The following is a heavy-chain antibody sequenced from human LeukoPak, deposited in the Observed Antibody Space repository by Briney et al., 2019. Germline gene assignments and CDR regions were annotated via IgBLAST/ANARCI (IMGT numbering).Heavy chain of an antibody. J-gene: IGHJ3*02. CDR1: GFNFSSYS. Sequence: GSLRLSFAASGFNFSSYSMNWVRQAPGKGLEWVSYISSSSSTIYYADSVKGRFTISRDNAKNSLYLQMNSLRDEGTAVYYCARGGNYYDSSGYSYDHAVDIWGQGTMVTVSS. V-gene: IGHV3-48*02. CDR3: ARGGNYYDSSGYSYDHAVDI. CDR2: ISSSSSTI. D-gene: IGHD3-22*01.